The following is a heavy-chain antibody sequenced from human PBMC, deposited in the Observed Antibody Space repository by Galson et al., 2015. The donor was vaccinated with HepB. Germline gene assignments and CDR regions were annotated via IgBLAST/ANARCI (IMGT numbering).Heavy chain of an antibody. Sequence: SVKVSCKASDYTFTSYGINWVRQAPGQGLEWMGWISAYNGNTNYEQKVQGRVTMTTDTSTSTAYMELRSLRSDDTAVYYCASSGPRSTWYGLGYWGQGTLVTVSS. D-gene: IGHD2-2*01. CDR1: DYTFTSYG. CDR2: ISAYNGNT. J-gene: IGHJ4*02. CDR3: ASSGPRSTWYGLGY. V-gene: IGHV1-18*01.